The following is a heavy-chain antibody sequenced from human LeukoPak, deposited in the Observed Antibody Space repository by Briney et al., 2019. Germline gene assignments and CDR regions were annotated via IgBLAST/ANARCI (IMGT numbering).Heavy chain of an antibody. V-gene: IGHV4-34*01. Sequence: SETLSLTCAVYGGSFSGYYWSWIRQPPGKGLEWIREINHSGSTNYNPSLKSRVTISVDTSKNQFSLKLSSVTAADTAVYYCARSSGWPDYWGQGTLVTVSS. CDR1: GGSFSGYY. D-gene: IGHD6-19*01. CDR3: ARSSGWPDY. J-gene: IGHJ4*02. CDR2: INHSGST.